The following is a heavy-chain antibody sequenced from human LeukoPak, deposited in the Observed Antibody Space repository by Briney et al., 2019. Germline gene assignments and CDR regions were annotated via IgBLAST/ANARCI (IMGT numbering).Heavy chain of an antibody. Sequence: SETLSLTCTVSGGSISSYYWSWIRQPAGKGLEWIGRIYTSGSTNYNPSPKSRLTMSVDTSKNQFSLNLTSVTAADTAVYYCARGDKPGQGFDYWGQGTLVTVSS. CDR3: ARGDKPGQGFDY. D-gene: IGHD2-15*01. CDR2: IYTSGST. CDR1: GGSISSYY. V-gene: IGHV4-4*07. J-gene: IGHJ4*02.